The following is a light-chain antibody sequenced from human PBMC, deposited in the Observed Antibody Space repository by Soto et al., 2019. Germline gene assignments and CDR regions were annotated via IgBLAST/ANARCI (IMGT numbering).Light chain of an antibody. J-gene: IGKJ4*01. CDR3: QQYHKWPLT. V-gene: IGKV3-15*01. CDR2: GAS. Sequence: EIVMTQSPATLSVSPGERATLSCRASQSVSSYLAWYQQKPGQAPRLLIYGASTRATGIPARFSGSGSGTELTLTISSLQSGDFAVYYCQQYHKWPLTFGGGTKVEIK. CDR1: QSVSSY.